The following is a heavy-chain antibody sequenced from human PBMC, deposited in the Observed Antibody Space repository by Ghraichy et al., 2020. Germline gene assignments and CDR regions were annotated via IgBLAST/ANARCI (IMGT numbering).Heavy chain of an antibody. Sequence: GESLNISCAASGFTFSSYAMHWVRQAPGKGLEWVAVISYDGSNKYYTDSVKGRFTISRDNSKNTLSLQMSSLRAEDTAVYYCARAQWLRMVSMGFDYWGQGTLVTVSS. CDR1: GFTFSSYA. V-gene: IGHV3-30-3*01. J-gene: IGHJ4*02. CDR3: ARAQWLRMVSMGFDY. D-gene: IGHD5-12*01. CDR2: ISYDGSNK.